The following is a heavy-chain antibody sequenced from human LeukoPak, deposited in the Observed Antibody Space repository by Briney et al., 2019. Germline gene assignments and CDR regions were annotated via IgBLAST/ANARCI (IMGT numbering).Heavy chain of an antibody. CDR1: GGSISSSSYY. CDR2: IYYSWST. Sequence: PSETLSLTCTVSGGSISSSSYYWGWIRQPPGKGLEWIGSIYYSWSTYYNPSLKSRVTISVDTSKNQFSLKLNSVTAADTAVYYCARGRFDIWGQGTMVTVSS. CDR3: ARGRFDI. V-gene: IGHV4-39*07. J-gene: IGHJ3*02.